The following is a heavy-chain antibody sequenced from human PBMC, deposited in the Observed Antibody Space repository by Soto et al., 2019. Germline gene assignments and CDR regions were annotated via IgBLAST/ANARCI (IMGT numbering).Heavy chain of an antibody. CDR3: GRDLTSNANCIDP. CDR1: GDYIHVGGYY. CDR2: IYYTGKT. V-gene: IGHV4-30-4*01. J-gene: IGHJ5*02. D-gene: IGHD2-2*01. Sequence: SEALSLTCTVSGDYIHVGGYYWTWIRQRPGKGLEWMGYIYYTGKTYYNPSLESRLTMSVDRSKNQFSLRLTSVTAADTAVYFCGRDLTSNANCIDPWGQGTLVTVSS.